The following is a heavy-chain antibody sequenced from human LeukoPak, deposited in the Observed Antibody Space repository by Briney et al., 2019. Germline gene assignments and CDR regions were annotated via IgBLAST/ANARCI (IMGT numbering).Heavy chain of an antibody. CDR2: ITPIFGTP. D-gene: IGHD4-23*01. V-gene: IGHV1-69*13. CDR1: GDTFSSYD. Sequence: ASVKVSCKASGDTFSSYDISWVRQAPGQGPEWIGGITPIFGTPNYAQKFQGRVTITADESTRTAYMGLRSLRSEDTAVYYCARGWLAETIMVTPYNYWGQGTLVTVSS. CDR3: ARGWLAETIMVTPYNY. J-gene: IGHJ4*02.